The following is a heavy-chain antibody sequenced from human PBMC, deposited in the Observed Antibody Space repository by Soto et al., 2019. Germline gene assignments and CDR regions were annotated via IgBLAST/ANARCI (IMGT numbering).Heavy chain of an antibody. CDR1: GFTFSSYA. V-gene: IGHV3-23*01. Sequence: LRLSCAASGFTFSSYAMNWVRQAPGKGLEWVSAISGSGGSTYYADSVKGRFTISRDNSKNTLYLQMNSLRAEDMAVYYCANVVRRIEVAPYAFDIWGQGTMVTVSS. CDR3: ANVVRRIEVAPYAFDI. CDR2: ISGSGGST. J-gene: IGHJ3*02. D-gene: IGHD6-19*01.